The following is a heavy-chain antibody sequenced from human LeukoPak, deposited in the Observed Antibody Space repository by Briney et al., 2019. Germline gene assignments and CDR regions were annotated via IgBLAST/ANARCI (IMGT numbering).Heavy chain of an antibody. CDR3: ARDYSAYYDSSGYYYN. CDR2: ISYDGSNK. Sequence: GGSLRLSCAASGFTFSSYAMHWVRQAPGKGLEWVAVISYDGSNKYYADSVKARFTISRDNSKNTLYLQMNSLRAEDTAMYYCARDYSAYYDSSGYYYNWGQGPLFPASS. D-gene: IGHD3-22*01. CDR1: GFTFSSYA. J-gene: IGHJ4*02. V-gene: IGHV3-30-3*01.